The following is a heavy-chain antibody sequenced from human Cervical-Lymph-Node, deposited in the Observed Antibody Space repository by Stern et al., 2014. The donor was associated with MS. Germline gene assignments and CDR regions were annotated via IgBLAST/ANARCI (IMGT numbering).Heavy chain of an antibody. CDR3: AREAMYFYDSSGYSPFDC. Sequence: QLQLQESGPGLVKPSETLSLTCTVSGGSISNYYWSWIRQPPGKGLEWIGYIDYSGSTRYNPSLQSRLTISLDTSNDQFSLKLSSVTAADTAMYYCAREAMYFYDSSGYSPFDCWGQGTLVTVS. J-gene: IGHJ4*02. CDR2: IDYSGST. V-gene: IGHV4-59*01. D-gene: IGHD3-22*01. CDR1: GGSISNYY.